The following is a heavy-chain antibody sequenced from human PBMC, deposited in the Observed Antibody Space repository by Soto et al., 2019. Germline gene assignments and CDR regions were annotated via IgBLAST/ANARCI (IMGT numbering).Heavy chain of an antibody. D-gene: IGHD1-26*01. V-gene: IGHV3-23*01. J-gene: IGHJ4*02. CDR2: ISGSGDST. Sequence: EVHLLESGGGLVQPGGSLRLSCAASGFTFSTYVMSWVRQAPGKGLEWVSSISGSGDSTFYADSVKGRFTISRDNSKNTVYLQMNSLRVEDTARYHCAKGEWGGSPPPSIYYFDYWGQGALVTVSS. CDR1: GFTFSTYV. CDR3: AKGEWGGSPPPSIYYFDY.